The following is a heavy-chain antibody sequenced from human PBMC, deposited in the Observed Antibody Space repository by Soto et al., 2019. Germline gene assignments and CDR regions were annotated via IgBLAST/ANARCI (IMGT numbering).Heavy chain of an antibody. J-gene: IGHJ4*02. CDR1: GFSLSTSGVG. Sequence: QITLRESGPTLVKPTQTLTLTCTFSGFSLSTSGVGVGWIRQPPGKALEWLALIYWDDDKRYSPSLRSRLTITTHTSKNQVVLTMTNMDPVDTATFYCPLVMTTVTTVWGQGPLVTVSS. CDR3: PLVMTTVTTV. V-gene: IGHV2-5*02. D-gene: IGHD4-17*01. CDR2: IYWDDDK.